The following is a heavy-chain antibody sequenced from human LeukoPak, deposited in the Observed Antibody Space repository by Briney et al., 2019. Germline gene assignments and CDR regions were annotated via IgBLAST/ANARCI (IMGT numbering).Heavy chain of an antibody. D-gene: IGHD3-10*01. CDR1: GYSFTSYW. J-gene: IGHJ3*02. V-gene: IGHV5-51*01. CDR2: IYPGDSDT. CDR3: ARTMVRGVIDSLDAFDI. Sequence: GESLKISCKGSGYSFTSYWIGWVRQMPGKGLEWMGIIYPGDSDTRYSPSFQGQVTISADKSISTAYLQWSSLKASDTAMYYCARTMVRGVIDSLDAFDIWGQGTMVTVSS.